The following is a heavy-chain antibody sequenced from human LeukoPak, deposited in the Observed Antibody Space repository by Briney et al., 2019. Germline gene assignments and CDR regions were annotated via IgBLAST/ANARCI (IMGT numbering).Heavy chain of an antibody. Sequence: ASVKVSCKASGYTFTSYYMHWVRQAPGQGLEWMGIINPSGGSTSYAQKFQGRVTITRNTSISTAYMELSSLRFEDTAVYYCARGVLAYYYDSSGYYYGAFDIWGQGTMVTVSS. CDR3: ARGVLAYYYDSSGYYYGAFDI. CDR2: INPSGGST. J-gene: IGHJ3*02. V-gene: IGHV1-46*01. D-gene: IGHD3-22*01. CDR1: GYTFTSYY.